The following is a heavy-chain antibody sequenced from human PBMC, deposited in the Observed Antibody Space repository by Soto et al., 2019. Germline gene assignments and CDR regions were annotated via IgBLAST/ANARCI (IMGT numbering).Heavy chain of an antibody. CDR3: ARSYGDFTLWFDP. CDR2: IYYSGST. D-gene: IGHD4-17*01. Sequence: PSETLSLTCTVSGGSISSYYWSWIRQPPGKGLEWIGYIYYSGSTNYNPSLKSRVTISVDTSKNQFSLKLSSVTAADTAVYYCARSYGDFTLWFDPWGQGTLVTVSS. V-gene: IGHV4-59*01. CDR1: GGSISSYY. J-gene: IGHJ5*02.